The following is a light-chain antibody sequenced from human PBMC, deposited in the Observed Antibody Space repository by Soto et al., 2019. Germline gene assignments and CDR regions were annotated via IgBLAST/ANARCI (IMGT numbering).Light chain of an antibody. CDR3: QDYYNTPWT. V-gene: IGKV4-1*01. J-gene: IGKJ1*01. CDR2: WAS. CDR1: QSVLHRSSNKNF. Sequence: DIVMTQSPDSLAVSLGERATVNCKSSQSVLHRSSNKNFLAWYQQKPGQPPKLLISWASTRESGVPDRFSGSGSETDFALTISSLQAEDVAVLFCQDYYNTPWTFCQGTKVEIK.